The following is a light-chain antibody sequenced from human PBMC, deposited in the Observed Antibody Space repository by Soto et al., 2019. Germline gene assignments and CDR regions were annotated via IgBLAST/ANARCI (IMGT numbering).Light chain of an antibody. J-gene: IGKJ1*01. Sequence: EIVLTQSPGTLSLSPGERATLSCRASQSVSFSYLAWYQQKPGQAPRLLIYGASSRATGIPGRFSGSGSGTDFTLTISRLEPEDSAVYYCHHYGSSPRTFGQGTKVEIK. CDR3: HHYGSSPRT. V-gene: IGKV3-20*01. CDR1: QSVSFSY. CDR2: GAS.